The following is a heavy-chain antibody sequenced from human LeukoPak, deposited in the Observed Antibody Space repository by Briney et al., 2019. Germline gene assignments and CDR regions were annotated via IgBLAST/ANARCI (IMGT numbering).Heavy chain of an antibody. CDR2: IYTSGST. CDR1: GGSISSYY. J-gene: IGHJ2*01. CDR3: ARGSAPHLYSYGPPWYFDL. Sequence: SETLSLTCTVSGGSISSYYWSWIRQPAGKGLEWIGHIYTSGSTNYNPSLKSRVTISVDTSKNQFSLKLSSVTAADTALYYCARGSAPHLYSYGPPWYFDLWGRGTLVTVSS. V-gene: IGHV4-4*07. D-gene: IGHD5-18*01.